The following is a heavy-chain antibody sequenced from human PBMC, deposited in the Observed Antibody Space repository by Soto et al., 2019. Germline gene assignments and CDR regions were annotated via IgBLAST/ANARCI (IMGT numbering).Heavy chain of an antibody. D-gene: IGHD6-19*01. CDR3: AKLSGPKQWLVSAGAFDI. Sequence: PGGSLRLSCAASGFTFSSYAMSWVRQAPGKGLEWVSAISGSGGSTYYADSVKGRFTISRDNSKNTLYLQMNSLRAEDTAVYYCAKLSGPKQWLVSAGAFDIWGQGTMVTVSS. J-gene: IGHJ3*02. CDR2: ISGSGGST. V-gene: IGHV3-23*01. CDR1: GFTFSSYA.